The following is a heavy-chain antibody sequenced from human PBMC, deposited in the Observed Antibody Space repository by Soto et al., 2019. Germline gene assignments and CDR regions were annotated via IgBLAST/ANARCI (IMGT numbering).Heavy chain of an antibody. Sequence: GGSRRLSCAAAGFSFSSYGMHWVRQAPGKGLEWVAVIWYDGSNKYYADSVKGRFTIARNNSKKTLNLQMNSLRAEDTAVYYCARDWQYCIGGSCYSCMDVWGQVTPVPVSS. CDR1: GFSFSSYG. CDR3: ARDWQYCIGGSCYSCMDV. D-gene: IGHD2-15*01. J-gene: IGHJ6*02. V-gene: IGHV3-33*01. CDR2: IWYDGSNK.